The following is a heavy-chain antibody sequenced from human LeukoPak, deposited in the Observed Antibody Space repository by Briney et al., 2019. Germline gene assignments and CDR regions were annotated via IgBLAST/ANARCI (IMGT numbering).Heavy chain of an antibody. CDR3: ARVESGWYGWFDP. V-gene: IGHV4-31*03. CDR1: GGSISSGGYY. J-gene: IGHJ5*02. CDR2: IYYSGST. Sequence: SETLSLTCTVSGGSISSGGYYWSWIRQHPGKGLEWIGYIYYSGSTYYNPSLKSRVTISVDTSKNQFSLKLSSVTAADTAVYYCARVESGWYGWFDPWGQGTLVTVSS. D-gene: IGHD6-19*01.